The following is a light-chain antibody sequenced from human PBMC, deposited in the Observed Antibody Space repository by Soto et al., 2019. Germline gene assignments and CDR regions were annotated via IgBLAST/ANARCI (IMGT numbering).Light chain of an antibody. CDR1: QTVGTY. V-gene: IGKV3-20*01. CDR3: QQYHNSPLT. Sequence: ETVLTQSPGTLSLSPGERATLSCRASQTVGTYLAWYQQKPGQAPRLLVFGASSRATGVPDRFSGSGSGTDFTLTISGLEPVDFALYYCQQYHNSPLTFGQGTKVDIK. J-gene: IGKJ1*01. CDR2: GAS.